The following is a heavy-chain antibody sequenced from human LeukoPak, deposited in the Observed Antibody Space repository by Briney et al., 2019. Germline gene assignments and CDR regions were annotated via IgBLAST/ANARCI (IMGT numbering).Heavy chain of an antibody. CDR1: GGTFSSYA. J-gene: IGHJ4*02. Sequence: GASVKVSCKASGGTFSSYAISWVRQAPGQGLEWMGRIIPILGIANYAQKFQGRVTITADKSTSTAYMELSSLRSEDTAVYYCAALVGAPYSAPKPLLGPLYWGQGTLVTVSS. D-gene: IGHD1-26*01. CDR3: AALVGAPYSAPKPLLGPLY. V-gene: IGHV1-69*04. CDR2: IIPILGIA.